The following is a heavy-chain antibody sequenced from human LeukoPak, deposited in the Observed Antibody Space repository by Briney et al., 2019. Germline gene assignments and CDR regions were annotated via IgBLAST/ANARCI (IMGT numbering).Heavy chain of an antibody. V-gene: IGHV2-5*01. CDR1: GFSLSTTGVG. D-gene: IGHD4-17*01. CDR3: ARYGDYRFLYYFHY. CDR2: IYWNNDN. J-gene: IGHJ4*02. Sequence: ESGPTLVNPTQTLTLTCTFSGFSLSTTGVGVGWIRQPPGKALEFLALIYWNNDNRYSPSLKGRLTITKDTSKSQVVLTMTKMDPVDTATYYCARYGDYRFLYYFHYWGRGALVTVSS.